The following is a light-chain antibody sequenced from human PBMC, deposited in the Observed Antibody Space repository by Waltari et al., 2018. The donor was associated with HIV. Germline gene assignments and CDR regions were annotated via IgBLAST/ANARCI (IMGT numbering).Light chain of an antibody. Sequence: DVVMTQSPDSLAVSLGERATINCKSTHSVFYRPNNKNYIAWYQQRPGQAPKLLISWASARESGVSDRFSGSGSGTNFTLTITSLKTVDVAVYFCQQYLSPPPTFGQGTKVQIK. CDR1: HSVFYRPNNKNY. J-gene: IGKJ1*01. V-gene: IGKV4-1*01. CDR2: WAS. CDR3: QQYLSPPPT.